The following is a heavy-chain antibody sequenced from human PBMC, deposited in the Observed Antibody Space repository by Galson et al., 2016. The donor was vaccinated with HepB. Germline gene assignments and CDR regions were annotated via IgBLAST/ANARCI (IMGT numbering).Heavy chain of an antibody. V-gene: IGHV3-23*01. D-gene: IGHD2-2*01. Sequence: SLRHSCAASGFTFNNYAMTWVRQAPGKGLEWVSSISGSGGSTYYADSVKGRFTISRDNSKNTLYLQMNSLRAEDTALYFCAKCRSSDSTSCPNYWGQGTLVTVSS. CDR2: ISGSGGST. J-gene: IGHJ4*02. CDR1: GFTFNNYA. CDR3: AKCRSSDSTSCPNY.